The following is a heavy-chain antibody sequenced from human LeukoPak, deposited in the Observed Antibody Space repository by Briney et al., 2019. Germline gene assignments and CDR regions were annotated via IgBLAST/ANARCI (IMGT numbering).Heavy chain of an antibody. CDR3: ARGGAVVVPAAIDPRNWFDP. CDR1: GGTFSSYT. D-gene: IGHD2-2*02. CDR2: IIPILGIA. V-gene: IGHV1-69*02. Sequence: SVKVSCKASGGTFSSYTISWVRQAPGQGLEWMGRIIPILGIANYAQKFQGRVTITADKSTSTAYMELNSLRSEDTAVYYCARGGAVVVPAAIDPRNWFDPWGQGTLVTVSS. J-gene: IGHJ5*02.